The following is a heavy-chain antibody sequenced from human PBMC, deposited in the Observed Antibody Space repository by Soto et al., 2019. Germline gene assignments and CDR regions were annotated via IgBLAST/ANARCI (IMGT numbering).Heavy chain of an antibody. D-gene: IGHD3-16*02. CDR2: IVPSLDTT. J-gene: IGHJ6*02. CDR3: ARWPQPRYTADPYAVDV. CDR1: GGTFSSSG. V-gene: IGHV1-69*11. Sequence: QVQLVQSGTEVKKPGSSAKVSCKASGGTFSSSGFSWVRQAPGQGLEWMGMIVPSLDTTNYAQKFQARVTITADEVTSTAYMELRSLRSEDTAVYYCARWPQPRYTADPYAVDVWGQGTRVIVSS.